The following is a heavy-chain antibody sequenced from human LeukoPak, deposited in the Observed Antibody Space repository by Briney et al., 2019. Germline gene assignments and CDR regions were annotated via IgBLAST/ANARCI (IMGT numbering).Heavy chain of an antibody. CDR2: ISSSSSYT. V-gene: IGHV3-11*05. CDR1: GXTFSDYY. J-gene: IGHJ4*02. CDR3: ARDTTAVDY. Sequence: PGGSLRLSWAASGXTFSDYYMSWIRQAPGKGREWVSYISSSSSYTKYADSVQGRFTISRDNAKNSLFLQMNSLRAEDTAVYYCARDTTAVDYWGQGTLVTVSS. D-gene: IGHD4-17*01.